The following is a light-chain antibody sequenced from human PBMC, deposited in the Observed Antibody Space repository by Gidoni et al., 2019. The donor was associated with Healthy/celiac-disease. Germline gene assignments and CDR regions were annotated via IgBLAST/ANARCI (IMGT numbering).Light chain of an antibody. CDR2: DAS. Sequence: EIVLTHSPATLSLSPGERATLSCRASQSVSSYLAWYQQKPGQAPRLLIYDASNRATGIPARLSGSGSGTDFTLTISSLETEDFAVYYCQQRSNWPLTFGGGTKVEIK. J-gene: IGKJ4*01. V-gene: IGKV3-11*01. CDR3: QQRSNWPLT. CDR1: QSVSSY.